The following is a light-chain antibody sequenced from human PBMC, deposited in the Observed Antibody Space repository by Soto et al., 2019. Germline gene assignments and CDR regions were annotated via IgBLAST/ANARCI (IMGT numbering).Light chain of an antibody. Sequence: DIVMTQSPATLSVSPGETATLSCRASQSVSTDLAWYQQKPGHSPRLLIYSASTRATGVPARFSGSGFGTEFSLIISSLQSEDFALYFCLQYTDWPRTFGPGTRVEIK. CDR2: SAS. V-gene: IGKV3-15*01. CDR1: QSVSTD. J-gene: IGKJ1*01. CDR3: LQYTDWPRT.